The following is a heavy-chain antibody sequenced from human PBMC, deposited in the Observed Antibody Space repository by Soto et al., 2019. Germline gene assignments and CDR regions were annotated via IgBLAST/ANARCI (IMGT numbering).Heavy chain of an antibody. CDR3: AHVFTSLAPFDS. D-gene: IGHD3-10*02. Sequence: QITLKESGPTLVKPTQTLTLTCTFSGFSLSTSGVGVGWIRQPPGKALEWLGFIYWDEDKRYSPSLKSRLTIXKXXSKSQVVPTMTNMDPVETATYYCAHVFTSLAPFDSWGQGTLVTVSA. CDR1: GFSLSTSGVG. J-gene: IGHJ4*02. V-gene: IGHV2-5*02. CDR2: IYWDEDK.